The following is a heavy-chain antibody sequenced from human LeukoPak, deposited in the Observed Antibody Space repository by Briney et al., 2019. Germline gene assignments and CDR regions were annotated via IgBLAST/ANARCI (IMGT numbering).Heavy chain of an antibody. D-gene: IGHD3-3*01. CDR2: INHSGST. CDR3: ARHGGDFWKLGAFDI. CDR1: GGSFSGYY. J-gene: IGHJ3*02. Sequence: SETLSLTCAVYGGSFSGYYWSWIRQPPGKGLEWIGEINHSGSTYYNPSLKSRVTISVDTSKNQFSLKLSSVTAADTAVYYCARHGGDFWKLGAFDIWGQGTMVTVSS. V-gene: IGHV4-34*01.